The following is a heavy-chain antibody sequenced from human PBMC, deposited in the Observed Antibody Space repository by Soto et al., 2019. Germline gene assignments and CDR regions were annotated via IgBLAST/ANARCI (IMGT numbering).Heavy chain of an antibody. V-gene: IGHV1-69*10. CDR1: GGTFNSYG. D-gene: IGHD3-9*01. Sequence: ASVKVSCKASGGTFNSYGITWVRQAPGQGLEWMGGIIPILGTANYAQKFQGRVTITADKSTSTAYMELSSLRSEDTAVYYCAQALLRYLDWPRVDYSDGMDGWGQGTTVTVSS. CDR3: AQALLRYLDWPRVDYSDGMDG. J-gene: IGHJ6*02. CDR2: IIPILGTA.